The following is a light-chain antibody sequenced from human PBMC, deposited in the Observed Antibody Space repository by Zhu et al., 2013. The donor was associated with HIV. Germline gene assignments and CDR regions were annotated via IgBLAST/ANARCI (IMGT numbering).Light chain of an antibody. CDR1: QSVSSNF. Sequence: DIVLTQSPGTLSLSPGERATLSCRASQSVSSNFLAWYQQKPGQAPRLLISGTSSRATGIPDRFSGSGSGTDFTLSISRLDPEDFAVYYCQQYDSSSLTFGGGTTVEI. CDR2: GTS. CDR3: QQYDSSSLT. V-gene: IGKV3-20*01. J-gene: IGKJ4*01.